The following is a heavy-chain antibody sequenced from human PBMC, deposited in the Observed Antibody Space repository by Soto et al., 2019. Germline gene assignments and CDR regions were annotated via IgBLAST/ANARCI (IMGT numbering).Heavy chain of an antibody. V-gene: IGHV4-34*01. CDR1: GGSIGGHY. Sequence: QVQLQQWGAGLLKPSETLSLTCAVYGGSIGGHYWSWIRQPPGKGLQWIGAINHSGSTNYNPSLKRRVTISVDTSENQFSLKLSSVTAAGTAVYYCARGYDFWSCYYRQYNWCDPGVQGTLVTVSS. J-gene: IGHJ5*02. D-gene: IGHD3-3*01. CDR3: ARGYDFWSCYYRQYNWCDP. CDR2: INHSGST.